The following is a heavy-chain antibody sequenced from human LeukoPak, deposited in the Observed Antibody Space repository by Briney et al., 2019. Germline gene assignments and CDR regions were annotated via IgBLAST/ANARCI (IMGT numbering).Heavy chain of an antibody. CDR2: INHSGST. CDR3: ARGDYYYASGSCYKGPVDY. V-gene: IGHV4-34*01. Sequence: SETLSLTCAVYRGSFSGYYWSWIRQAPGKGLEWIGEINHSGSTDQNPSLKSRVTISVDTSKKQFSLKLSSVTAADTAVYYCARGDYYYASGSCYKGPVDYWGQGTLVTVS. J-gene: IGHJ4*02. CDR1: RGSFSGYY. D-gene: IGHD3-10*01.